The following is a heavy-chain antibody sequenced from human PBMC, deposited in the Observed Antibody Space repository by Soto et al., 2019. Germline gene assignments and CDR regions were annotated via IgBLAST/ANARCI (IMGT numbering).Heavy chain of an antibody. CDR2: ISGSGGST. J-gene: IGHJ5*02. V-gene: IGHV3-23*01. Sequence: PGGSLRLSCAASGFTFSSYAMSWVRQAPGKGLEWVSAISGSGGSTYYADSVKGRFTISRDNSKNTLYLQMNSLRAEDTAVYYCAKDVVVVPAANRPEFDPWGQGTLVTVSS. CDR3: AKDVVVVPAANRPEFDP. CDR1: GFTFSSYA. D-gene: IGHD2-2*01.